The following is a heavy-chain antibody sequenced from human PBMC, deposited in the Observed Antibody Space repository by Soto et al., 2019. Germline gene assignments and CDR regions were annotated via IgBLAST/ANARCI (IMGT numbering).Heavy chain of an antibody. CDR1: GFTFRSYA. V-gene: IGHV3-23*01. D-gene: IGHD4-17*01. CDR2: ISGSGGST. Sequence: EVQLLESGGGLVQPGGSLNLSCAASGFTFRSYAMTWVRQAPGKGLEWVSVISGSGGSTFYGDSVKGRFTISRDSSKDTLYLKMNSLRAEDSAIYYCAKALFPSTMTTWVDDWGQGTLVTVSS. J-gene: IGHJ4*02. CDR3: AKALFPSTMTTWVDD.